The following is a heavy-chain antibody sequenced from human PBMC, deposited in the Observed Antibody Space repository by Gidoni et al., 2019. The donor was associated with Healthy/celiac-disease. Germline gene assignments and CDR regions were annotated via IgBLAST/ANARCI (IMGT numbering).Heavy chain of an antibody. J-gene: IGHJ3*02. CDR3: AKSTPRFLEWLLSQDAFDI. Sequence: VQLLESGGGLVQPGGSLSLSCAASGFTFSSYAMSWGRQAPGKGLEWVSAISGSGGSTYYADSVKGRFTISRDNSKNTLYLQMNSLRAEDTAVYYCAKSTPRFLEWLLSQDAFDIWGQGTMVTVSS. CDR2: ISGSGGST. V-gene: IGHV3-23*01. D-gene: IGHD3-3*01. CDR1: GFTFSSYA.